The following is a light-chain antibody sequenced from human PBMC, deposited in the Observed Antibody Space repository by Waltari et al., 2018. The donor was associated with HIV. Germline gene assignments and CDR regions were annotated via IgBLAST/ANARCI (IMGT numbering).Light chain of an antibody. CDR1: SSDIGNYKS. J-gene: IGLJ1*01. Sequence: LTQPASLPGQSIILSCTGPSSDIGNYKSVSWYQQHPGKAPKLMIYDVSERPSGVSDRFSGSKSGNTASLTISGLQTEDEADYYCTSYTNRATFVFGTGTKVTVL. CDR3: TSYTNRATFV. V-gene: IGLV2-14*03. CDR2: DVS.